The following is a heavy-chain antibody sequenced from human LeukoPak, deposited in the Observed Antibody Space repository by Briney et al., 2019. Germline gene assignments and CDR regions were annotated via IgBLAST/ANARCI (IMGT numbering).Heavy chain of an antibody. J-gene: IGHJ4*02. CDR2: IKQDGSEK. CDR1: GFNFRAYW. D-gene: IGHD4-17*01. CDR3: ARGDYGLY. Sequence: GGSLRLSCTTSGFNFRAYWMAWVRQAPGKGLEWVANIKQDGSEKYYVDSVKGRFTISRDNAKNSLYLQMNSLRAEDTAVYYCARGDYGLYWGQGTLVTVSS. V-gene: IGHV3-7*01.